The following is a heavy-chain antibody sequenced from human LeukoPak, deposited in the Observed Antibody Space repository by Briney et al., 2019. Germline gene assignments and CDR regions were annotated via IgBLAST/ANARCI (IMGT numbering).Heavy chain of an antibody. CDR3: VRKVGATTDY. D-gene: IGHD1-26*01. V-gene: IGHV3-48*03. CDR1: GFIFSSYE. J-gene: IGHJ4*02. CDR2: ISGSGDTI. Sequence: GGSLRLSCGASGFIFSSYEMNWVRQAPGEGLEWVSYISGSGDTIYYADSVKGRFTISRDNAKNSLSLQMNSLRAEDTAVYYCVRKVGATTDYWGQGTLVTVSS.